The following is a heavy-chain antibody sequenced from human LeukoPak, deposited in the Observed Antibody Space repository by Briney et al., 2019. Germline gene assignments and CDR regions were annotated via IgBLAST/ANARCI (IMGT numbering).Heavy chain of an antibody. CDR2: ISGYNGNT. V-gene: IGHV1-18*01. CDR3: ARSSGYSYGDYYYGMDV. CDR1: GYTFASYG. D-gene: IGHD5-18*01. J-gene: IGHJ6*02. Sequence: GASVKVSCKASGYTFASYGISWVRQAPGQGLEWMGWISGYNGNTHYAQNFQGRVTLTTDTSTNTAYMELRSLRSDDTAMYYCARSSGYSYGDYYYGMDVWGRGTTVTVSS.